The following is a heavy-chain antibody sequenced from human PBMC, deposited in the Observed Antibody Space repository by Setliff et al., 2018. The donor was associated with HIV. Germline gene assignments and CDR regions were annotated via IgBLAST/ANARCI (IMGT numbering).Heavy chain of an antibody. CDR2: IYSTGST. D-gene: IGHD3-9*01. V-gene: IGHV4-61*02. CDR3: TRDTGYILSGYRPHWYFNL. Sequence: SETLSLTCTFSGDSISSGNYYWSWIRQPAGKGLEWIGRIYSTGSTNYNPSLKSRVTISSDTSKNLFSLKLTTVTAADAAVYYCTRDTGYILSGYRPHWYFNLWGRGTLVTVSS. CDR1: GDSISSGNYY. J-gene: IGHJ2*01.